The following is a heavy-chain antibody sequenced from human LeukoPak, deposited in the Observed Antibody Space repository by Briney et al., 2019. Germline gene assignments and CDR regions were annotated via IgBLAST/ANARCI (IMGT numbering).Heavy chain of an antibody. J-gene: IGHJ5*02. CDR1: GVSIRSYF. D-gene: IGHD6-6*01. CDR3: AREYSSSSEGIWFDP. V-gene: IGHV4-59*01. Sequence: TSETLSLTCAVSGVSIRSYFWSWIRQPPGKGLEWIGYIYYSGSTNYNPSLKSRVTISVDTSKSQFSLNLSSVTAADTAVYYCAREYSSSSEGIWFDPWGQGTLVTVSS. CDR2: IYYSGST.